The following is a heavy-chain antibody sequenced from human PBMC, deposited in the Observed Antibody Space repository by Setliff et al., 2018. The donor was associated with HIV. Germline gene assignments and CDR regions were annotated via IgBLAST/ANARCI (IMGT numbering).Heavy chain of an antibody. J-gene: IGHJ3*02. CDR2: IYTSGST. Sequence: PSETLSLTCTVSGGSISSYYWNWIRQPAGKGLEWIGRIYTSGSTNYNPSLKSRVTTSVDTSKNQFSLKLSSVTAADTAVYYCATLRRDHDSYGEYRDDVFDIWGQGTMVTVSS. D-gene: IGHD4-17*01. CDR3: ATLRRDHDSYGEYRDDVFDI. V-gene: IGHV4-4*07. CDR1: GGSISSYY.